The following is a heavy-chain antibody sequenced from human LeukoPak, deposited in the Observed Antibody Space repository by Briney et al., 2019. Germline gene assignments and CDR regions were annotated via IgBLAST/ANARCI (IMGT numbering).Heavy chain of an antibody. V-gene: IGHV3-30*02. Sequence: GGSLRLSCAASGFTFSSYGMHWVRQAPGKGLEWVAFIRYDGSNKYYADSVKGRFTISRDNSKNTLYLQMNSLRAEDTAVYYCASEEGQLWPFMDVWGKGTTVTVSS. CDR2: IRYDGSNK. D-gene: IGHD5-18*01. CDR3: ASEEGQLWPFMDV. CDR1: GFTFSSYG. J-gene: IGHJ6*03.